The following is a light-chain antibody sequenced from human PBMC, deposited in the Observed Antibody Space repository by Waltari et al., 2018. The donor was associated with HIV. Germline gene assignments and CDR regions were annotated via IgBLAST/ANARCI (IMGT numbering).Light chain of an antibody. V-gene: IGLV1-36*01. CDR3: AAWDDSLNGYV. J-gene: IGLJ1*01. Sequence: QSVLTQPPSVSEAPRQRVTISCSGSSSNIGHNAVNWYQHLPGKAPKLLIYYDDLLPSGVSDLFAGSKSGTSASLAISGLQSEDDADYYCAAWDDSLNGYVFGTGTKVTVL. CDR1: SSNIGHNA. CDR2: YDD.